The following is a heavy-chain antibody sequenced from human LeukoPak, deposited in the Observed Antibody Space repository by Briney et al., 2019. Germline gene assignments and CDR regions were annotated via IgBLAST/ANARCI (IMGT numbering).Heavy chain of an antibody. CDR2: INHSGST. CDR1: GGSFSGYY. CDR3: ARGVYCSGGSCYEDY. D-gene: IGHD2-15*01. J-gene: IGHJ4*02. Sequence: PSETLSLTCAVYGGSFSGYYWSWIRQPPGKGLEWIGEINHSGSTNYNPSLKSRVTISVDTSKNQFSLRPSSVTAADTAVYYCARGVYCSGGSCYEDYWGQGTLVTVSS. V-gene: IGHV4-34*01.